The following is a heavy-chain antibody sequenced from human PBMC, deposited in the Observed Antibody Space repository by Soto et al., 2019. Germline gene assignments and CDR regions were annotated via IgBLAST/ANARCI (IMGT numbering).Heavy chain of an antibody. D-gene: IGHD2-21*02. CDR1: GFSFSGFA. J-gene: IGHJ4*02. V-gene: IGHV3-73*02. CDR3: ARLWGGGSGDDSPPFYLDY. CDR2: IKTKPRNYAT. Sequence: EVQLVESGGGLVQPGQSVILSCTTSGFSFSGFAVHWVRQASGRGLEWVGRIKTKPRNYATAYLASVRGRFTISRDDSNNTWCMQSAVVRAEDTARYCFARLWGGGSGDDSPPFYLDYWGQGALVTVSS.